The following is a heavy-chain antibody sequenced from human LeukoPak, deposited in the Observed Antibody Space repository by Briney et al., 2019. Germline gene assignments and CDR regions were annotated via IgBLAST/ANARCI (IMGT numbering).Heavy chain of an antibody. Sequence: GGSLRLSCAASGFTFSSYAMSWVRQAPGKGLEWVSAISGSGGSTYYADSVKGRFTISRDNSKNTLYLQMNSLRAEDTAVYHCAKSRPLIWSGYYTCWGQGTLVTVSS. D-gene: IGHD3-3*01. CDR2: ISGSGGST. CDR1: GFTFSSYA. J-gene: IGHJ4*02. V-gene: IGHV3-23*01. CDR3: AKSRPLIWSGYYTC.